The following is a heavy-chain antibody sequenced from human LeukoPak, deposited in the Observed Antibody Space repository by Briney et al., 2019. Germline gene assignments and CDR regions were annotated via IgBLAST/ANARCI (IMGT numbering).Heavy chain of an antibody. CDR3: AREGEDAVDY. V-gene: IGHV4-30-4*01. CDR2: IYYSGST. D-gene: IGHD3-16*01. J-gene: IGHJ4*02. CDR1: GGSISSGDYY. Sequence: SETLSLTCTVSGGSISSGDYYWSWIRQPPGKGLVWIGYIYYSGSTYYNPSLKSRVTISVDTSKNQFSLKLSSVTAADTAVYYCAREGEDAVDYWGQGTLVTVSS.